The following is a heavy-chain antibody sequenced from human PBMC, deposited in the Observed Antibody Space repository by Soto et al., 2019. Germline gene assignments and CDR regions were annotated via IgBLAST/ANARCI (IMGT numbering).Heavy chain of an antibody. V-gene: IGHV3-64*01. CDR3: ARGNYDFWSGYADY. D-gene: IGHD3-3*01. CDR2: ISNNGGST. CDR1: GFTFSSYA. J-gene: IGHJ4*02. Sequence: EVQLVESGGGLVQPGGSLRLSCAASGFTFSSYAMHWVRQAPGKGLEYVSAISNNGGSTYYANSVKGRFTISRDNSKNTLYLQMGSLRAEDMAVYYCARGNYDFWSGYADYWGQGTLVTVSS.